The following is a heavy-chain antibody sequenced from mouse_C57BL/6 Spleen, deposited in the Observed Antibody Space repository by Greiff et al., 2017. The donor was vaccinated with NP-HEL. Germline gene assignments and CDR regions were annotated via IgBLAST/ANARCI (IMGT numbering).Heavy chain of an antibody. CDR1: GFNIKDDY. D-gene: IGHD1-1*01. V-gene: IGHV14-4*01. CDR3: TRFGVITTVLNFAY. J-gene: IGHJ2*01. Sequence: VQLQQSGAELVRPGASVKLSCTASGFNIKDDYMHWVKQRPEQGLEWIGWIDPENGDTEDASKFQGKATITAGTSSNTAYLQLSSLTSEDTAVYYCTRFGVITTVLNFAYWGPGATLTVSS. CDR2: IDPENGDT.